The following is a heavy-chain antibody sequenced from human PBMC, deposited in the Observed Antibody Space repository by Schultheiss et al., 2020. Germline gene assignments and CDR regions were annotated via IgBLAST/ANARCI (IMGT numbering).Heavy chain of an antibody. Sequence: SETLSLTCAVYGGSFSGYYWSWIRQPPGKGLEWIGEINHSGSTNYNPSLKSRVTISVDTSKNQFSLKLSSVTAADTAVYYCARLVLGSKRALDYWGQGTLVTVSA. CDR2: INHSGST. CDR1: GGSFSGYY. D-gene: IGHD6-13*01. V-gene: IGHV4-34*01. J-gene: IGHJ4*02. CDR3: ARLVLGSKRALDY.